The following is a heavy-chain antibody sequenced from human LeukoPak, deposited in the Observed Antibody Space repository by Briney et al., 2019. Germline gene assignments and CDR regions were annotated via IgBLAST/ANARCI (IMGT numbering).Heavy chain of an antibody. CDR3: ATGIWSGYYYYYMDV. D-gene: IGHD3-3*01. Sequence: ASVKVSCKASGYTFTSYGISWVRQAPGQGLEWMGWISAYNGNTNYAQKLQGRVTMTTDTSTSTAYMELRSLRSDDTAVYYCATGIWSGYYYYYMDVWGKGTSVTVSS. CDR2: ISAYNGNT. J-gene: IGHJ6*03. V-gene: IGHV1-18*01. CDR1: GYTFTSYG.